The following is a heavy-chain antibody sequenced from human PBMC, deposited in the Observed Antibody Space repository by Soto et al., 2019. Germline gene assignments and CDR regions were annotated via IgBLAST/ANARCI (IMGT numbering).Heavy chain of an antibody. CDR2: IKSDSSGT. Sequence: EVQLVESGGGLVQPGGSLRLSCAASGFTFSGYNMNWVRQAPGKGLEWISCIKSDSSGTWYADSVKGRFTMSRDNAKNSLYLQMNSLRDEDTAVYFCATASNWSSDYWGQGTLVAVSS. J-gene: IGHJ4*02. D-gene: IGHD1-1*01. V-gene: IGHV3-48*02. CDR3: ATASNWSSDY. CDR1: GFTFSGYN.